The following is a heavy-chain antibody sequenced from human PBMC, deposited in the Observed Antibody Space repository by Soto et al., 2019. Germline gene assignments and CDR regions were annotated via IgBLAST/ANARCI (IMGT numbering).Heavy chain of an antibody. CDR3: AVGSSGFLRY. CDR2: IYYSGST. CDR1: SDSISSYY. V-gene: IGHV4-59*01. J-gene: IGHJ4*02. D-gene: IGHD6-19*01. Sequence: SETLSLTCTVCSDSISSYYWSWIRQPPGKGLEWIGYIYYSGSTNYNPSLKSRVTISVDTSKNQFSLKLSSVTAADTAVYYCAVGSSGFLRYWGQGTLVTVSS.